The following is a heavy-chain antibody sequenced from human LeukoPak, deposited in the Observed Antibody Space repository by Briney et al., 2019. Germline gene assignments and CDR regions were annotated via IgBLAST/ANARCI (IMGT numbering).Heavy chain of an antibody. CDR1: GFTFSSYA. CDR2: IIGSGGST. V-gene: IGHV3-23*01. J-gene: IGHJ4*02. CDR3: AKEIQIYSSSWYGGADY. Sequence: GGSLRLSCAASGFTFSSYAMSGVRKAPGKGLEWVSGIIGSGGSTYYAESVKGRFTISRDNSKNTLYLQINSLRAEDTAVYYCAKEIQIYSSSWYGGADYWGQGTLVTVSS. D-gene: IGHD6-13*01.